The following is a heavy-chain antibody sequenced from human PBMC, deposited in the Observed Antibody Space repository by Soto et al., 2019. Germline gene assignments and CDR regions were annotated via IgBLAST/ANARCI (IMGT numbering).Heavy chain of an antibody. CDR1: AFTFSNHA. V-gene: IGHV3-33*01. CDR3: ASSGRGELTSVVRSFNYALDV. CDR2: IWFDGGRR. J-gene: IGHJ6*02. D-gene: IGHD5-18*01. Sequence: QFQLVESGGGVVQPGGSLRLSCSATPSAFTFSNHAMHWVRQTPGKGLEWLAVIWFDGGRRYYADSVKGRFSISRDNSESTLYLQMNSLSNEDTGVYYCASSGRGELTSVVRSFNYALDVWGQGTTVAVSS.